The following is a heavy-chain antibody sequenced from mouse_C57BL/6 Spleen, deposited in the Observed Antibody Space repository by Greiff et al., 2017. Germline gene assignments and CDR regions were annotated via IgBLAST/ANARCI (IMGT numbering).Heavy chain of an antibody. CDR2: IDTSDSYT. CDR3: AREGGTVVPRGYAMDY. D-gene: IGHD1-1*01. V-gene: IGHV1-50*01. CDR1: GYTFTSYW. J-gene: IGHJ4*01. Sequence: QVQLQQPGAELVKPGASVKLSCKASGYTFTSYWMPWVQQRPGQGLEWIGEIDTSDSYTNYPQRFKGQGTLTVDTSSSTADMQLRSLTSGDSAVYYCAREGGTVVPRGYAMDYWGQGTSVTVSA.